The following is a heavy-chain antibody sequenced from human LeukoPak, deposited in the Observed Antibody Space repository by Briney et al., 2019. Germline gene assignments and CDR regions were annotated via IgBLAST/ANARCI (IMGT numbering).Heavy chain of an antibody. Sequence: SVKVSCKASGGTFSSYAISWVRQAPGQGLEWMGGIIPIFGTANYAQKFQGRVTITTDESTSTAYMELSSLRSEDTAVYYCARERYSSSSEKAFDIWGQGTMVTASS. CDR3: ARERYSSSSEKAFDI. CDR1: GGTFSSYA. CDR2: IIPIFGTA. D-gene: IGHD6-6*01. J-gene: IGHJ3*02. V-gene: IGHV1-69*05.